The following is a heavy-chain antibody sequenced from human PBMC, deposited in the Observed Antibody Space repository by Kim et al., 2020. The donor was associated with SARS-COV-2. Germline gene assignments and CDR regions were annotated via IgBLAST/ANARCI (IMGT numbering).Heavy chain of an antibody. CDR3: AREECSSTSCYTGGY. J-gene: IGHJ4*02. Sequence: DSGKGRFTITRDNAKNSLYLQMNSLRAEDTAVYYCAREECSSTSCYTGGYWGQGTLVTVSS. D-gene: IGHD2-2*02. V-gene: IGHV3-11*06.